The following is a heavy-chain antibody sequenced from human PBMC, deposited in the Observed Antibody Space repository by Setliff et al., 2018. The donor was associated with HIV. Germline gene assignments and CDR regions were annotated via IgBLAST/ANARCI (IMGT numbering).Heavy chain of an antibody. CDR2: ISPDGSVI. Sequence: HPGGSLRLSCAASGFTFGSQWVHWVRQAPGKGLVWVSRISPDGSVINYAGSVKGRFTISRDNAKNTLYLQMNGLRAEDTAVYYCVRGIVGASVFNYWGQGTQVTVSS. CDR1: GFTFGSQW. J-gene: IGHJ4*02. CDR3: VRGIVGASVFNY. V-gene: IGHV3-74*01. D-gene: IGHD1-26*01.